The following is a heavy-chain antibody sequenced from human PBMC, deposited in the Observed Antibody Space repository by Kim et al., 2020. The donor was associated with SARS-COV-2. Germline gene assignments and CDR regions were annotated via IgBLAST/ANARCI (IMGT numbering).Heavy chain of an antibody. CDR2: IYYSGST. Sequence: SETLSLTCTVSGGSVSSGSYYWSWIRQPPGKGLEWIGYIYYSGSTNYNPSLKSRVTISVDTSKNQFSLKMSSVTAADTAVYYCARDRRPYDILTGYYEYGMDVWGQGTTVTVSS. CDR1: GGSVSSGSYY. V-gene: IGHV4-61*01. CDR3: ARDRRPYDILTGYYEYGMDV. J-gene: IGHJ6*02. D-gene: IGHD3-9*01.